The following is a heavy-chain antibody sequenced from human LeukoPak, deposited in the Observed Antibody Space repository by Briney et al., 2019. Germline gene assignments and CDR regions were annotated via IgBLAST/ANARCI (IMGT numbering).Heavy chain of an antibody. CDR3: ARGGLFKYFFDY. V-gene: IGHV3-9*01. CDR1: GFTFDDYA. D-gene: IGHD2-15*01. Sequence: PGGSLRLSCAASGFTFDDYAMHWVRQAPGKGLEWVSGITWNSGKIGYADSVKGRFTISRDNAKNMLYLQMNSLRAEDTAVYYCARGGLFKYFFDYWGQGTPVTVSS. J-gene: IGHJ4*02. CDR2: ITWNSGKI.